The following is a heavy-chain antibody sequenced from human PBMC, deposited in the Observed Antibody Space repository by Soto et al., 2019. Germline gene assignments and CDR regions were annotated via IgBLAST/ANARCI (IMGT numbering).Heavy chain of an antibody. V-gene: IGHV1-18*01. Sequence: ASVKVSCKASGYTFTSYGISWVRQAPGQGLEWMGWISGYNGNTHYAQRLQGRVTMTVDTSTTTAYMELRTLRSDDKAVYYCAREGQLSRVDVLYYGMEVWGQGYTVTVSS. CDR3: AREGQLSRVDVLYYGMEV. CDR1: GYTFTSYG. D-gene: IGHD2-8*01. CDR2: ISGYNGNT. J-gene: IGHJ6*02.